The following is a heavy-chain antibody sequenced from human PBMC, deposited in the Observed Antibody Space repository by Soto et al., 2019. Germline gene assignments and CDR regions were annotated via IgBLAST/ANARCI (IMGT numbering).Heavy chain of an antibody. V-gene: IGHV4-39*07. Sequence: SETLSLTCTVSGGSISSSSYYWGWIRQPPGKGLEWIGSIYYSGSTYYNPSLKSRVTISVDTSKNQFSLKLSSVTAADTAVYYCARAYGGKRNYYYGMDVWGQGTTVTVSS. CDR1: GGSISSSSYY. J-gene: IGHJ6*02. CDR2: IYYSGST. D-gene: IGHD3-16*01. CDR3: ARAYGGKRNYYYGMDV.